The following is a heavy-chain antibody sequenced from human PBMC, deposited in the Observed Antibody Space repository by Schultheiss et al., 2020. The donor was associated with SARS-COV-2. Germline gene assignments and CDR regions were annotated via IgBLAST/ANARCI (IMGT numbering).Heavy chain of an antibody. D-gene: IGHD2-2*01. CDR1: GYTFTGYY. Sequence: ASVKVSCKASGYTFTGYYMHWVRQAPGQGLEWMGIINPSGGSTSYAQKFQGRVTMTRDTSTSTVYMELSSLRSEDTAVYFCARFIVSVPAASYYYYGMDVWGQGTTVTVSS. J-gene: IGHJ6*02. CDR2: INPSGGST. V-gene: IGHV1-46*01. CDR3: ARFIVSVPAASYYYYGMDV.